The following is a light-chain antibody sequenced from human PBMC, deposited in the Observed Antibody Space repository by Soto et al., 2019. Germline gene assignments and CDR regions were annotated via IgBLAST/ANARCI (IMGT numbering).Light chain of an antibody. CDR2: KAS. CDR3: QQYNSYSWT. Sequence: DIKITQSPSTLSASVGDRGTSTCRASQSISSWLAWYQQKPGKAPKLLIYKASSLESGVPSRFSGSGSGTEFTLTISSMQPDDFANYYCQQYNSYSWTFGQGTKVDIK. V-gene: IGKV1-5*03. J-gene: IGKJ1*01. CDR1: QSISSW.